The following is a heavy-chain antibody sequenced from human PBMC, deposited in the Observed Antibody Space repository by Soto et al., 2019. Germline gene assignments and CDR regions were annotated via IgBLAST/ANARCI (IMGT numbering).Heavy chain of an antibody. D-gene: IGHD3-10*01. Sequence: GGSLRLSCAASGFTFSSYAMSWVRQAPGKGLEWVSAISGSGGSTYYADSVKGRFTISRDNAKNSLYLQMNSLRDDDTAVYYCARVHPAASDHWGQGALVTVFS. J-gene: IGHJ4*02. CDR1: GFTFSSYA. CDR3: ARVHPAASDH. V-gene: IGHV3-23*01. CDR2: ISGSGGST.